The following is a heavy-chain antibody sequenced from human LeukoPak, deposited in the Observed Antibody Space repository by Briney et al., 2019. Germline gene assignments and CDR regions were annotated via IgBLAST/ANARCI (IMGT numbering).Heavy chain of an antibody. V-gene: IGHV4-39*01. Sequence: SETLSLTCTVSGGSISSYYWGWIRQPPGKGLEWVGSIYYSGSTHYNPSLKSRVTISGDASKNQFSLKLSSVTAADTAVYYCASHHYNMDVWGQGTTVTVSS. CDR1: GGSISSYY. D-gene: IGHD1-1*01. CDR2: IYYSGST. J-gene: IGHJ6*02. CDR3: ASHHYNMDV.